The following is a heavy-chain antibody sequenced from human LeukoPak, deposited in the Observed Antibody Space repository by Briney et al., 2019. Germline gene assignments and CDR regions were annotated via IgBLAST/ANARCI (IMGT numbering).Heavy chain of an antibody. CDR2: IRYDGSNK. CDR1: GFTFSSYG. CDR3: AKLDRVDTQYAFDI. Sequence: GGSLRLSCAASGFTFSSYGMHWVRQAPGKGLEWVAFIRYDGSNKYYADSVKGRFTVSRDNSKNTLYLQMNSLRAEDTAVYYCAKLDRVDTQYAFDIWGQGTMVTVSS. V-gene: IGHV3-30*02. D-gene: IGHD3-22*01. J-gene: IGHJ3*02.